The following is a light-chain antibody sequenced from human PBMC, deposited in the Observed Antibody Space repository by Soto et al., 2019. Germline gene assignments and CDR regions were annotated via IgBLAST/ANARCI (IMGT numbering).Light chain of an antibody. J-gene: IGKJ1*01. Sequence: DIQMTHSPSTLSASVGDRVTITFRASQTITSWLALYQQKPGKAPKLLISDASSLESGVPSRFSGSGYGTDFSLTIINLQPDDFATYYCQHYNSYSEAFGQGTKVDIK. V-gene: IGKV1-5*01. CDR2: DAS. CDR1: QTITSW. CDR3: QHYNSYSEA.